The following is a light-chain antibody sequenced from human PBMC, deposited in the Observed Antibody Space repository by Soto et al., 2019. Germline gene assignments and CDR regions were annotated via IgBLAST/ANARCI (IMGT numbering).Light chain of an antibody. V-gene: IGKV1-27*01. CDR2: AAS. CDR3: KKYNSAPPRT. J-gene: IGKJ1*01. CDR1: QAISDY. Sequence: DIQMTQSPSSLSASVGDRVTITCRATQAISDYFAWYQQKTWKVPNLLIYAASTLQSVVPSRFSGSGSGTDFTLTISSLQPEYVATYYCKKYNSAPPRTFGKGNKVEI.